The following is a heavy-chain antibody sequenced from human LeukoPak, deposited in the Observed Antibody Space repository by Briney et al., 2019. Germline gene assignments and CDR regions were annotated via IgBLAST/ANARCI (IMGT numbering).Heavy chain of an antibody. CDR3: AKLSTT. J-gene: IGHJ4*02. CDR2: INPKTGGT. CDR1: GYTFTDSY. D-gene: IGHD2/OR15-2a*01. Sequence: ASVKVSCKASGYTFTDSYIHWERQAPGRGLECMGWINPKTGGTNYVQKFQGRVTMTADTSISTVYMELTGLKSDDTAVYYCAKLSTTWGPGTLVIVSS. V-gene: IGHV1-2*02.